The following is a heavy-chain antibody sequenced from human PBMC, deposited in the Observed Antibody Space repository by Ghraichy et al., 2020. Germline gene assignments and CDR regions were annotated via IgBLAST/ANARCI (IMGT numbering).Heavy chain of an antibody. Sequence: GSLRLSCAASGFTFSSYWMHWVRQAPGKGLVWVSRINSDGSSTSYADSVKGRFTISRDNAKNTLYLQMNSLRAEDTAVYYCAREGSSGWYSDYWGQGTLVTVSS. CDR1: GFTFSSYW. D-gene: IGHD6-19*01. V-gene: IGHV3-74*01. J-gene: IGHJ4*02. CDR2: INSDGSST. CDR3: AREGSSGWYSDY.